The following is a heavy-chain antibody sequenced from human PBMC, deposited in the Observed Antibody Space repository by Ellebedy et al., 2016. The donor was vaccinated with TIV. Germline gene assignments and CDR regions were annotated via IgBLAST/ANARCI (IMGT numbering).Heavy chain of an antibody. D-gene: IGHD2-15*01. CDR1: GGTFSRHV. CDR2: IIPILGIA. J-gene: IGHJ6*02. CDR3: ASRGVPLGYCSGGSCLETYFYYGMDV. Sequence: AASVKVSCKASGGTFSRHVISWVRQAPGQGLEWMGRIIPILGIANYAQKFQGRVTITADKSTSTAYMELSSLRSEDTAVYYCASRGVPLGYCSGGSCLETYFYYGMDVWGQGTTVTVSS. V-gene: IGHV1-69*04.